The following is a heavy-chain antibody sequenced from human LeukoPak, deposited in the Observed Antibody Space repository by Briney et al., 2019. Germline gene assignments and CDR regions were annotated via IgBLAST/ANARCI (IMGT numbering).Heavy chain of an antibody. CDR3: AKDPLSGGLDV. D-gene: IGHD3-10*01. J-gene: IGHJ6*02. V-gene: IGHV3-23*01. CDR1: GFSFSSYP. CDR2: IDHSGDNT. Sequence: GGSLRLSCAASGFSFSSYPMSWVRQAPGKGLEWVSNIDHSGDNTYYAVSVKGRFTISRDNSKNTLILQMKSLRVEDTALYCCAKDPLSGGLDVWGQGTTVTVSS.